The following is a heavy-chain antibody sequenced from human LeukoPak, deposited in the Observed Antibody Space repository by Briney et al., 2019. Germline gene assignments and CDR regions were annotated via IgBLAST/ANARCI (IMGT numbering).Heavy chain of an antibody. J-gene: IGHJ4*02. V-gene: IGHV4-4*07. CDR1: GGSIHTYN. CDR2: NNFAGRG. D-gene: IGHD5-18*01. Sequence: SETLSLTCTVSGGSIHTYNWMWIRQPAGKGLEFIGRNNFAGRGYYNPSLKSRVTISVDSPRNQFSLELTSVTAADTAVYYCARDRQHSYGSDLDHWGQGDLGSVSS. CDR3: ARDRQHSYGSDLDH.